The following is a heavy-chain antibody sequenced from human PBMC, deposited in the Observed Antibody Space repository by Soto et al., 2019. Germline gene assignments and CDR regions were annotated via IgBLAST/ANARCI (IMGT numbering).Heavy chain of an antibody. Sequence: PGGSLRLSCAASGFTFSSYWMSWVRQAPGKGLEWVANIKQDGSEKYYVDSVKGRFTISRDNAKNSLYLQMNSLRAEDTAVYYCARDTAYYYDSSGYYQRPDDAFDIWGQGTMVTVSS. CDR3: ARDTAYYYDSSGYYQRPDDAFDI. CDR2: IKQDGSEK. V-gene: IGHV3-7*04. D-gene: IGHD3-22*01. J-gene: IGHJ3*02. CDR1: GFTFSSYW.